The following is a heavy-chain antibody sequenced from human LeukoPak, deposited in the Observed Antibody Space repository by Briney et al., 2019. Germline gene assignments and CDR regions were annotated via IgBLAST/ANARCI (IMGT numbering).Heavy chain of an antibody. D-gene: IGHD3-3*01. CDR1: GFTFSSYG. Sequence: HPGGSLRLSCAASGFTFSSYGMHWVRQAPGKGLEWVAVIWYDGSNKYYADSVKGRFTISRDNSKNTLYLQMNSLRAEDTAVYYCARDSVSYDFWSGYTTYYYYGMDVWGQGTTVTVSS. J-gene: IGHJ6*02. CDR2: IWYDGSNK. CDR3: ARDSVSYDFWSGYTTYYYYGMDV. V-gene: IGHV3-33*08.